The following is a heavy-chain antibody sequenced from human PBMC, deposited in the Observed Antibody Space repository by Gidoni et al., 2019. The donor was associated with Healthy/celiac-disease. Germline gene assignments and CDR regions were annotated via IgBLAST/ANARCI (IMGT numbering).Heavy chain of an antibody. Sequence: EVQLVESGGRLVKPGGSLRLSCAASGFTISSYSMNWVRQASGKGLKWASSMSSSSSNKYYADSVKGRFTISRDNAKKSLYLKRNRLRAEDTAVDYCARVGGSEAYYYYYYGMDVWGQGTTVTVSS. V-gene: IGHV3-21*01. D-gene: IGHD2-15*01. CDR1: GFTISSYS. CDR2: MSSSSSNK. CDR3: ARVGGSEAYYYYYYGMDV. J-gene: IGHJ6*02.